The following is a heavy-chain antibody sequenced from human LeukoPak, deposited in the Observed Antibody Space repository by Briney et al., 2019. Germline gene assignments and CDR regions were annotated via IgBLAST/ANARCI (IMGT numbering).Heavy chain of an antibody. CDR2: IRYDGSHK. Sequence: PGGSLRLSCAASGFTFSSYSMNWVRQAPGKGLEWVAFIRYDGSHKYYADSVKGRFTISRDNSKNTLYLQMNSLRAEDTAVYYCAKDKYGYDSSGMDYWGQGTLVTVSS. V-gene: IGHV3-30*02. CDR1: GFTFSSYS. D-gene: IGHD3-22*01. CDR3: AKDKYGYDSSGMDY. J-gene: IGHJ4*02.